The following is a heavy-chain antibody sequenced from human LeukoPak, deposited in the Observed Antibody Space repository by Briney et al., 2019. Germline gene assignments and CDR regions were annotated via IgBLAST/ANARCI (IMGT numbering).Heavy chain of an antibody. V-gene: IGHV1-18*01. CDR3: ARSLAIAATPSSLYMDV. CDR2: ISAYNGNT. J-gene: IGHJ6*03. D-gene: IGHD6-13*01. CDR1: GYTFTSYG. Sequence: GASVKVSCKASGYTFTSYGISWVRQAPGQGLEWMGWISAYNGNTNYAQKLQGRVTMTTDTSTSTVYMELSSLRSEDTAVYYCARSLAIAATPSSLYMDVWGKGTTVTVSS.